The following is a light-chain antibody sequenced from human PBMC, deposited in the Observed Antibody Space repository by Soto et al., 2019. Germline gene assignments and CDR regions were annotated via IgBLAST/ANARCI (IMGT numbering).Light chain of an antibody. CDR1: SSDVGGYNY. V-gene: IGLV2-14*01. Sequence: QSALTQPASVSGSPGQSITISCTGTSSDVGGYNYVSWYNQHPGKVPKLMIYDVTIRSSGVSNRFSGSKSGNTASLTISGLQVEDEADYYCSSYTSSNTVAFGGGTKVTVL. CDR3: SSYTSSNTVA. CDR2: DVT. J-gene: IGLJ2*01.